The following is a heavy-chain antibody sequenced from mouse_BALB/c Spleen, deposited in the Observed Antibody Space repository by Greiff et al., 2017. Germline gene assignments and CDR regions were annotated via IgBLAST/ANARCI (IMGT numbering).Heavy chain of an antibody. V-gene: IGHV1-14*01. D-gene: IGHD4-1*01. CDR3: FLGGY. Sequence: EVKVVESGPELVKPGASVKMSCKASGYTFTSYVMHWVKQKPGQGLEWIGYINPYNDGTKYNEKFKGKATLTSDKSSSTAYMELSSLTSEDSAVYYCFLGGYWGQGTTLTVSS. J-gene: IGHJ2*01. CDR1: GYTFTSYV. CDR2: INPYNDGT.